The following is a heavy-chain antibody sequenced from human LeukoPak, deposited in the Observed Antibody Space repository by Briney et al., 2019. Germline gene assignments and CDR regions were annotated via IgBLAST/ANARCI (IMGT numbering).Heavy chain of an antibody. CDR3: ARETLGYCSSTNCYYDYFDY. D-gene: IGHD2-2*01. V-gene: IGHV1-69*13. CDR1: GGTFSSYA. J-gene: IGHJ4*02. CDR2: IIPIFGTA. Sequence: ASVKVSCKASGGTFSSYAISWVRQAPGQGLEWMGGIIPIFGTANYAQKFQGRVTITADESTSTAYMELSSLRSEDTAVYYCARETLGYCSSTNCYYDYFDYWGQGTLVTVSS.